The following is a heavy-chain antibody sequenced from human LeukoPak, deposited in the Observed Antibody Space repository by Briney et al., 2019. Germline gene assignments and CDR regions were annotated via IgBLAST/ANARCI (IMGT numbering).Heavy chain of an antibody. D-gene: IGHD3-22*01. CDR2: ISAYNGNT. J-gene: IGHJ4*02. V-gene: IGHV1-18*01. CDR3: ARDVVPGQWLLLSVGYFDY. Sequence: ASVKVSCKASGYTFTSYGISWVRQAPGQGLEWMGWISAYNGNTNYAQKLLGRVTMTTDTSTSTAYMELRSLRSDDTAVYYCARDVVPGQWLLLSVGYFDYWGQGTLVTVSS. CDR1: GYTFTSYG.